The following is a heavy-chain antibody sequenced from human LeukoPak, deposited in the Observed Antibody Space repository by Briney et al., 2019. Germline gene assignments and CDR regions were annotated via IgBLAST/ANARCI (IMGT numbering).Heavy chain of an antibody. CDR1: GITLSNYG. J-gene: IGHJ4*02. D-gene: IGHD3-22*01. Sequence: GGSLRLSCAVSGITLSNYGMSWVRQAPGKGLEWVAGISDSGGSTNYADSVKGRFTISRNNPKNTLYLQMNSLRAEDTAVYFCAKRGVVIRVILVGFHKEAYYFDSWGQGALVTVSS. CDR2: ISDSGGST. CDR3: AKRGVVIRVILVGFHKEAYYFDS. V-gene: IGHV3-23*01.